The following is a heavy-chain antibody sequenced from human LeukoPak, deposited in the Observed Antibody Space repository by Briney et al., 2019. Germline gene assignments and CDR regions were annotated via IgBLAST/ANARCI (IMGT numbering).Heavy chain of an antibody. CDR1: GFTVSSNY. Sequence: GGSLRLSCAASGFTVSSNYMSWVRQAPGKGLEWVSVIYSGGSTYYADSVKGRFTISRDNSKNTLYLQMNSLRAEDTAVYYCASDIRYSGSYVNDYWGQGTLVTVSS. V-gene: IGHV3-53*01. D-gene: IGHD1-26*01. J-gene: IGHJ4*02. CDR3: ASDIRYSGSYVNDY. CDR2: IYSGGST.